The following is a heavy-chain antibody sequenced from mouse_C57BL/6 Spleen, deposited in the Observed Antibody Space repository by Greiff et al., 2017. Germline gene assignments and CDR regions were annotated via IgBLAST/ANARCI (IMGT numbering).Heavy chain of an antibody. V-gene: IGHV1-19*01. J-gene: IGHJ2*01. CDR2: INPYNGGT. D-gene: IGHD4-1*01. CDR1: GYTFTDYY. Sequence: EVQLQQSGPVLVKPGASVKMSCKASGYTFTDYYMNWVKQSHGKNLEWIGVINPYNGGTSYNPKFKCKATLTVDKSSSTAYMELNGLTSEDSTVYYCARSWDVGNFDYWGQGTTLTVSS. CDR3: ARSWDVGNFDY.